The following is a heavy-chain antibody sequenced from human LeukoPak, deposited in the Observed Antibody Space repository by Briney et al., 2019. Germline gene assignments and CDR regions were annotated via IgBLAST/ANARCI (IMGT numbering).Heavy chain of an antibody. D-gene: IGHD1-26*01. J-gene: IGHJ3*02. CDR2: ISGSGGST. Sequence: GGSLRLSCAASGFTFSSYAMSWVRQAPGKGLEWVSAISGSGGSTYYADSVKGRFTISRDNSKNTLYLQINSMRAEDTAVYYCAKEVRSYGAFDIWGQGTMVTVSS. CDR1: GFTFSSYA. V-gene: IGHV3-23*01. CDR3: AKEVRSYGAFDI.